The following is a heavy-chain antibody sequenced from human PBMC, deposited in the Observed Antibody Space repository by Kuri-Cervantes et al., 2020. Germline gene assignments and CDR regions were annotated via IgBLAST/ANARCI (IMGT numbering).Heavy chain of an antibody. D-gene: IGHD4-17*01. CDR2: FDPEDGET. V-gene: IGHV1-24*01. J-gene: IGHJ5*02. CDR1: GYTLTELS. Sequence: ASVKVSCKVSGYTLTELSMHWVRQAPGKGLEWMGGFDPEDGETIYAQKFQGRVTMTEDTSTDTAYMELSSQRSEDTAVYYCARDNGDYYWNWFDPWGQGTLVTVSS. CDR3: ARDNGDYYWNWFDP.